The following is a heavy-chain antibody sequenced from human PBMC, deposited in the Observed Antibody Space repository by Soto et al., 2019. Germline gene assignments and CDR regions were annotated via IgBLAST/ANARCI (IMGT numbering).Heavy chain of an antibody. CDR2: ISSNGVGT. J-gene: IGHJ6*03. V-gene: IGHV3-64*01. D-gene: IGHD6-6*01. Sequence: EVQLAESGGGLVQPGGSLRLSCAASGFTLSGYAMDWVRQAPGKGLEYVSGISSNGVGTYYANSVQGRFTISRDNSKNKVYLQMGSLRPEDMAVYYCARRARPDFYYMDVWGKGTTVTVSS. CDR1: GFTLSGYA. CDR3: ARRARPDFYYMDV.